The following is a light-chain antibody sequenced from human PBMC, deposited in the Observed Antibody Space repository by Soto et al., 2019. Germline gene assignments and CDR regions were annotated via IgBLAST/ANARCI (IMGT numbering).Light chain of an antibody. CDR2: GAS. Sequence: EIVLTQSPGTLSLSPRERATLSCRASQSVSSSYLAWYQQKPGQAPRLLIYGASSRATGIPDRFSGSGSGTDFTLNISRLEPEDFAVYYCQQYGSSSCTFGQGTKLEIK. J-gene: IGKJ2*02. CDR3: QQYGSSSCT. V-gene: IGKV3-20*01. CDR1: QSVSSSY.